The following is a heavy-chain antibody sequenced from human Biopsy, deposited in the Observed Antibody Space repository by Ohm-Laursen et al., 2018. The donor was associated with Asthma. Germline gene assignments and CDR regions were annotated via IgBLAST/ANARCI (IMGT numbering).Heavy chain of an antibody. J-gene: IGHJ5*02. D-gene: IGHD2-15*01. V-gene: IGHV4-59*11. CDR1: GGSIRSHD. Sequence: TLSLTCIVSGGSIRSHDWTWIRLPPGKGLEYIGDVSHTGSTNYNPSLKSRVTMSLDTSKNQFSLRLTSVTPADTAVYYCARLADCSGGACYSYGWFDPWGQGTRVIVSS. CDR2: VSHTGST. CDR3: ARLADCSGGACYSYGWFDP.